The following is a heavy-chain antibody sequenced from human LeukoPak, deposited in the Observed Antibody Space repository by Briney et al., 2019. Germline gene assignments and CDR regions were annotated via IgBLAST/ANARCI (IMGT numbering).Heavy chain of an antibody. V-gene: IGHV3-49*04. J-gene: IGHJ6*02. D-gene: IGHD2-15*01. Sequence: GGSLRLSRTASGFTLGDYDMSWVRQAPGKGLEWVGFIRSKAYGGTTEYAASVKGRFTISRDESKSIAYLQMNSLKTEDTAVYYCTRVWDVVVGDWGWGPTYGMDVWGQGTTVTVSS. CDR3: TRVWDVVVGDWGWGPTYGMDV. CDR1: GFTLGDYD. CDR2: IRSKAYGGTT.